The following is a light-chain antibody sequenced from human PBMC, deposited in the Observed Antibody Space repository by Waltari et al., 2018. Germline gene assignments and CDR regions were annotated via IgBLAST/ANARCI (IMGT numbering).Light chain of an antibody. Sequence: EIVFTQPPATLSLSAGETATLSCRASQSVSSYLAWYQQKPGQAPRLLIYDASNRATGIPARFSGSGSGTDFTLTISSLEPEDFAVYYCQQRSNWPPATFGQGTKVEIK. CDR3: QQRSNWPPAT. V-gene: IGKV3-11*01. CDR1: QSVSSY. J-gene: IGKJ1*01. CDR2: DAS.